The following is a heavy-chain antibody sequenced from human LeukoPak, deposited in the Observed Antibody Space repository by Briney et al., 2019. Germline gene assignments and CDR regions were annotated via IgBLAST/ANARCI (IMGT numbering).Heavy chain of an antibody. CDR3: AKTWEPKFGFDQ. J-gene: IGHJ4*02. Sequence: GVSLRLSCAASGFTFSSYEMNWVRQAPGKGLEWVSYISSSGSTIYYADSVKGRFTISRDNSKNTVYLQMNSLRVEDTAIYYCAKTWEPKFGFDQWGQGTLVTVSS. CDR2: ISSSGSTI. D-gene: IGHD1-26*01. CDR1: GFTFSSYE. V-gene: IGHV3-48*03.